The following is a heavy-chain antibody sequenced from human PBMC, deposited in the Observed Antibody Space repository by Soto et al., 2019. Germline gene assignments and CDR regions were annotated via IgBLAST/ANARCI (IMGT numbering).Heavy chain of an antibody. J-gene: IGHJ4*02. Sequence: QVQLVESGGGVVQPGRSLRLSCAASGFTLSSYAMHWVRQAPGKGLEWVAVISYDVNIKYYADSVKGRFTISRDNSKNTLYLQMNSLRAEDTAVYYCARDGHGDYSSVDYWGQGILVTVSA. CDR1: GFTLSSYA. V-gene: IGHV3-30-3*01. CDR2: ISYDVNIK. CDR3: ARDGHGDYSSVDY. D-gene: IGHD4-17*01.